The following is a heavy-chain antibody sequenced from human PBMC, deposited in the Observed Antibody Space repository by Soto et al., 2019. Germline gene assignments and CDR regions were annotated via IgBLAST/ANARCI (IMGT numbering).Heavy chain of an antibody. CDR3: TTEDYDNRTLSYFDP. V-gene: IGHV5-51*01. J-gene: IGHJ4*02. D-gene: IGHD3-9*01. CDR2: IYPGDSDT. CDR1: GYSFTSYW. Sequence: GESLKISCKGSGYSFTSYWIGWVRQMPGKGLEWMGIIYPGDSDTRYSPSFQGQVTISADKSISTAYLQWSSLKASDTAMYYCTTEDYDNRTLSYFDPWGQGTLVTVSS.